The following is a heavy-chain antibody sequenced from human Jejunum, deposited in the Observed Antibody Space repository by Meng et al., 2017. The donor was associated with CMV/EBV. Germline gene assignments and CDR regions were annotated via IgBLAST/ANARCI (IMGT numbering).Heavy chain of an antibody. Sequence: YTFTAYYMHWVRQAPGQGLEWMGWISPRDGVTNYAQKFQGRVTLTRDTSISTAYMDLSSLTSDDTAVYYCARDGVYSNEFDAVDVWGQGTAVTVSS. D-gene: IGHD1-26*01. CDR2: ISPRDGVT. CDR3: ARDGVYSNEFDAVDV. CDR1: YTFTAYY. J-gene: IGHJ3*01. V-gene: IGHV1-2*02.